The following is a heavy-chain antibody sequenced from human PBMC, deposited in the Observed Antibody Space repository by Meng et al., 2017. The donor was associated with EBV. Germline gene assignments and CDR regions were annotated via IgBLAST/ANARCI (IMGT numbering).Heavy chain of an antibody. V-gene: IGHV4-39*07. CDR1: GGSLSSSSYY. CDR3: ADYSS. D-gene: IGHD4-11*01. J-gene: IGHJ4*02. CDR2: IYYSGST. Sequence: QLQRQQACTGLVKPAGTRTLTCTSSGGSLSSSSYYWGWIRHPPGKGLEWIGSIYYSGSTYYNPSLKSRVTISVDTSKNQFSLKLSSVTVADTAVYYCADYSSWGQGTLVTVSS.